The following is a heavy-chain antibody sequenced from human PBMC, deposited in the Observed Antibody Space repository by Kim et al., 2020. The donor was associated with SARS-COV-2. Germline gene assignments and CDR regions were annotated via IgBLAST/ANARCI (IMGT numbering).Heavy chain of an antibody. J-gene: IGHJ4*02. V-gene: IGHV4-59*12. D-gene: IGHD5-18*01. CDR3: ARGRDGYNTDFDY. Sequence: SETLSLTCTVSGGSLSGFYWSWIRQFPGKGLEWIGYLFDSETTNYHPSLRSRVTISVDTSKNQVSLRLTSVTAADTAVYFCARGRDGYNTDFDYWGQGTLVTVYS. CDR2: LFDSETT. CDR1: GGSLSGFY.